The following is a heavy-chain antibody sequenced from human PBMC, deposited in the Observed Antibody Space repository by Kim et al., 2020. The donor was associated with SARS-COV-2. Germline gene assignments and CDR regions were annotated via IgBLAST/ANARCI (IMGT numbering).Heavy chain of an antibody. Sequence: ASVKVSCEASGYTFTTYLIHWVRQAPGQRLEWMAWINAGNGNSKYSEKFQGRVTLTRDTSASTAYMELSSLRSEDTAVYYCSRGGLLPGYYHHDSWGQGTLVTVSS. J-gene: IGHJ4*02. V-gene: IGHV1-3*01. CDR3: SRGGLLPGYYHHDS. CDR2: INAGNGNS. CDR1: GYTFTTYL. D-gene: IGHD3-9*01.